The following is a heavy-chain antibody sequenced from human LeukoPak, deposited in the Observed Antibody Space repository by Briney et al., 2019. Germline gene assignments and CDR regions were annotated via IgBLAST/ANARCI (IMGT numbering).Heavy chain of an antibody. V-gene: IGHV6-1*01. Sequence: QTQSKGLEWLGRTYYRSKWYNDYAVSVKSRITINPDTSKNQFSLQLNSVTPEDTAVYYCARDRSSGWYYFDYWGQGTLVTVSS. D-gene: IGHD6-19*01. J-gene: IGHJ4*02. CDR3: ARDRSSGWYYFDY. CDR2: TYYRSKWYN.